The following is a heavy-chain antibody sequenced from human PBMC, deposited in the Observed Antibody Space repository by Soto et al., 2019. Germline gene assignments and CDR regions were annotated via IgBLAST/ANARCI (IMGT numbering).Heavy chain of an antibody. J-gene: IGHJ3*02. V-gene: IGHV3-33*08. Sequence: QVQLVESGGGVVQPGRSLRLSCAASGFTFSSYAMHWVRQAPGKGLEWVAVIWYDGSNKYYADSVKGRFTISRDNSKNTLYLQMNSLRAEDTAVYYCARGGEPDDAFDIWGQGTMVTVSS. CDR3: ARGGEPDDAFDI. CDR2: IWYDGSNK. CDR1: GFTFSSYA.